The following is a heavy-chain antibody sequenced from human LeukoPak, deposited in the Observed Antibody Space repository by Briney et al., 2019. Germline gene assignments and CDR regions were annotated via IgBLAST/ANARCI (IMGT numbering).Heavy chain of an antibody. V-gene: IGHV4-4*02. CDR2: IYYTGST. CDR3: ARRDAGGFFEYGFDV. J-gene: IGHJ6*02. Sequence: SGTLSLTCAVSGGSISSNNWWTWVRQSPGKGLEWIGEIYYTGSTNYNPSLKSRVTISVDRSKNQFSLSLMSVTAADTAVFYCARRDAGGFFEYGFDVWGQGTTVIVSS. CDR1: GGSISSNNW. D-gene: IGHD5-24*01.